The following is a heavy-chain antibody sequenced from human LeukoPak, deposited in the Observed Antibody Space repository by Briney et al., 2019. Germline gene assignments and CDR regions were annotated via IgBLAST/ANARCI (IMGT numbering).Heavy chain of an antibody. D-gene: IGHD3-16*01. J-gene: IGHJ4*02. CDR3: ATDRCYAFDY. CDR1: GFTFSNYW. V-gene: IGHV3-74*01. Sequence: PGGSLSFSGAASGFTFSNYWMHGVRQAPGKGLVWVSRIYSDGSSATYADSVKGRFTISRDNAKNTLYLEMNGLRAEDTAVYYCATDRCYAFDYCGQGTLVTVSS. CDR2: IYSDGSSA.